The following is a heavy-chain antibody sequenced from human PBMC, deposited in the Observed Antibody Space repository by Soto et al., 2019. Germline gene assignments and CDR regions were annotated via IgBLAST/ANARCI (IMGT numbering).Heavy chain of an antibody. J-gene: IGHJ6*03. D-gene: IGHD2-2*01. Sequence: PGGSLRLSCAASGFTFSSYWMHWVRQAPGKGLVWVSRINSDGSSTSYADSVKGRFTISRDNAKNTLYLQMNSLRAEDTAVYYCARDDIVVVPAATAGGDYYYYYYMDVWGKGTTVTVSS. CDR3: ARDDIVVVPAATAGGDYYYYYYMDV. CDR1: GFTFSSYW. V-gene: IGHV3-74*01. CDR2: INSDGSST.